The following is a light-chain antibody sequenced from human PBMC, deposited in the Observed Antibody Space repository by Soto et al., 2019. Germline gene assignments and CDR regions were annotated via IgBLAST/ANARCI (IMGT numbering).Light chain of an antibody. CDR1: QSVSSRY. J-gene: IGKJ5*01. CDR3: QQRRNWPPGIT. Sequence: IVLTQSPGTLSLSPGERATLSCRASQSVSSRYLAWYQQKPGQAPRLLSYGASSSATGIPDRFSGSGSGTDFTLTISRLEPEDIPVYYCQQRRNWPPGITNDQGTRLEI. V-gene: IGKV3D-20*02. CDR2: GAS.